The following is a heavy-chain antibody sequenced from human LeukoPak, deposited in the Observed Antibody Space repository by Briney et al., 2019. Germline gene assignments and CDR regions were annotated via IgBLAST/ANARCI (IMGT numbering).Heavy chain of an antibody. CDR2: ISSSGSTI. CDR3: ARASDSSGYYSYFDH. V-gene: IGHV3-48*03. D-gene: IGHD3-22*01. J-gene: IGHJ1*01. CDR1: GFTFSSYE. Sequence: GGSLRLSCAASGFTFSSYEMNWVRQAPGKGLEWVSHISSSGSTIYYADSVKGRFTISRDNAKNSLYLQMNSLRAEDTAVYYCARASDSSGYYSYFDHWGQGTLVTVSS.